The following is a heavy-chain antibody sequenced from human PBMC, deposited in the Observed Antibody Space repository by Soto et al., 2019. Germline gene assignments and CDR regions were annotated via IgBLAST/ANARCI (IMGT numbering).Heavy chain of an antibody. CDR2: ISAYNGNT. J-gene: IGHJ4*02. D-gene: IGHD3-22*01. V-gene: IGHV1-18*04. CDR3: ARGRSNFSHYYDSSGYDRGVVDY. CDR1: GYTFTSYG. Sequence: QVQLVQSGAEVKKPGASVKVSCKASGYTFTSYGISWVRQAPGQGLEWMGWISAYNGNTNYAQKPQGRVTITTDTPTSTAYLELMSLRSDDTAVYYCARGRSNFSHYYDSSGYDRGVVDYWGQGTLVTVSS.